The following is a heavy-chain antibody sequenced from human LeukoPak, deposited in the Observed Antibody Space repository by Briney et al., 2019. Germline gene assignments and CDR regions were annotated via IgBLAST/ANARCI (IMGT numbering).Heavy chain of an antibody. CDR3: ARDSGGY. Sequence: GGSLRLSCAASGFTISSYWMSWVRQAPGKGLEWVANIKQDGSEKYYVDSVKGRFTISRDNAKNSLYLQMNSLRAEDTAVYYCARDSGGYWGQGTLVTVSS. CDR2: IKQDGSEK. J-gene: IGHJ4*02. V-gene: IGHV3-7*01. CDR1: GFTISSYW. D-gene: IGHD3-10*01.